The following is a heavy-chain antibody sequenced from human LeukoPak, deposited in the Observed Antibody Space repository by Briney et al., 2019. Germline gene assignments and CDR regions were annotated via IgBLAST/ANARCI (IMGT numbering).Heavy chain of an antibody. CDR3: ARPKDTHWGSPWYFDL. Sequence: SETLSLTCTVSGGSISSSSYYWGWIRQPPGKGLEWIGSIYYSGSTYYNPSLKSRVTIPVDTSKNQFSLKLSSVTAADMAVYYCARPKDTHWGSPWYFDLWGRGTLVTVSS. J-gene: IGHJ2*01. CDR1: GGSISSSSYY. CDR2: IYYSGST. V-gene: IGHV4-39*01. D-gene: IGHD7-27*01.